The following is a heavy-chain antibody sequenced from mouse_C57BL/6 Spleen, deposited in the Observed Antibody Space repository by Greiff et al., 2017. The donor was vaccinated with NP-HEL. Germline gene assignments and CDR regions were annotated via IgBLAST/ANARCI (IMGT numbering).Heavy chain of an antibody. V-gene: IGHV1-20*01. CDR2: INPYNGDT. CDR1: GYSFTGYF. Sequence: VQLQQSGPELVKPGDSVKISCKASGYSFTGYFMNWVMQSHGKSLEWIGRINPYNGDTFYNQKFKGKATLTVDKSSSTAHMELRSLTSEDSAVYYCARRGVVATDYYAMDYWGQGTSVTVSS. CDR3: ARRGVVATDYYAMDY. J-gene: IGHJ4*01. D-gene: IGHD1-1*01.